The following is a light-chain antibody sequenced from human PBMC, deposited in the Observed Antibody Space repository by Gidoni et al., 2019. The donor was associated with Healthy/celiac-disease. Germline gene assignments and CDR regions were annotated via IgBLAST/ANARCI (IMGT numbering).Light chain of an antibody. V-gene: IGKV3-11*01. Sequence: EIGWTQSPATLSLSPGERATLSCRASQSVSSYLAWYQQKPGQAPRLLIYDASNRATGIPARFSGSGSGTDFTRTISSLEPEDFAVYYCQRRKTFGQGTKVEIK. CDR1: QSVSSY. CDR2: DAS. CDR3: QRRKT. J-gene: IGKJ1*01.